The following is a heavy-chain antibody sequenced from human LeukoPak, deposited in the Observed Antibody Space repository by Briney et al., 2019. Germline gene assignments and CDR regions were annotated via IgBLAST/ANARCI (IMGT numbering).Heavy chain of an antibody. V-gene: IGHV1-18*01. CDR2: ISAYNGNT. J-gene: IGHJ5*02. CDR1: GYTFTIYG. D-gene: IGHD6-13*01. CDR3: ARDSSPNWFDP. Sequence: ASVKVSFKASGYTFTIYGISWVRQAPGQGLEWMGWISAYNGNTNYAQKLQGRVTMTTDTSTRTAYMELRSLRSDDTAVYYCARDSSPNWFDPWGQGTLVTVSS.